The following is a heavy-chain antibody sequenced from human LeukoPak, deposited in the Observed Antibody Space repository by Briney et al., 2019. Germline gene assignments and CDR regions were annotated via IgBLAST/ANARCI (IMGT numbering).Heavy chain of an antibody. Sequence: GGSLRLSCAVSGFIFSSSAMSWVRQAPGKGLEWVSAISGGGDDTSYADSARGRFTVSRDNSKNTLYLQMNSLRAEDTAVYYCAKDSRESSGHFPYYYYYHYGLDVWGQGTTVTVSS. D-gene: IGHD3-22*01. V-gene: IGHV3-23*01. CDR2: ISGGGDDT. CDR1: GFIFSSSA. J-gene: IGHJ6*02. CDR3: AKDSRESSGHFPYYYYYHYGLDV.